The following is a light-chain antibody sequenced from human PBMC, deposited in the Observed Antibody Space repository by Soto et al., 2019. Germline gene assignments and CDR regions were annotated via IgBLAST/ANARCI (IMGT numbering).Light chain of an antibody. J-gene: IGKJ2*01. Sequence: EIVLTQSPGTLSLSPGEGATVSCRASQSVNCNLVAWFQQKPGQAPRLLIHDASRRATGIPDRFSGSGSGTDFTLSISRLEPEDFAVYYCHQYVSSPLTFGQGTKLEIK. CDR2: DAS. CDR3: HQYVSSPLT. V-gene: IGKV3-20*01. CDR1: QSVNCNL.